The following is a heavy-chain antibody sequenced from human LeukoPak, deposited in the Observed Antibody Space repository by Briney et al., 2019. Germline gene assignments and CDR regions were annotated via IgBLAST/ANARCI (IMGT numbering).Heavy chain of an antibody. Sequence: GGSLRLSCAASGFAFKNAWMSWVRQAPGKGLEWLGLIKRKSEGATTDYSAPVKGRFTISRDDSENTLYLQMSSLKTEDTAVYYCGSCSGGSCHSGWFDPWGQGTLVTVSS. V-gene: IGHV3-15*01. CDR3: GSCSGGSCHSGWFDP. D-gene: IGHD2-15*01. CDR1: GFAFKNAW. CDR2: IKRKSEGATT. J-gene: IGHJ5*02.